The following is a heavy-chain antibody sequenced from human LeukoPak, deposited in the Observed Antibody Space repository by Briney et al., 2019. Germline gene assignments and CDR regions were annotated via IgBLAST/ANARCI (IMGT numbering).Heavy chain of an antibody. CDR3: ARAPYYYDSSGDAGAFDI. Sequence: SETLSLTCTVSGGSISGHYWSWIRQPPGKGLEWIGYIYYSGSTNYNPSLKSRVTISVDTSKNQFSLKLSSVTAADTAVYYCARAPYYYDSSGDAGAFDIWGQGTMVTVSS. V-gene: IGHV4-59*11. CDR1: GGSISGHY. J-gene: IGHJ3*02. D-gene: IGHD3-22*01. CDR2: IYYSGST.